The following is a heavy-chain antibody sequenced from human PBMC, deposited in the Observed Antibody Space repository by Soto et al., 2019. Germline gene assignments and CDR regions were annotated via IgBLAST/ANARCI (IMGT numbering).Heavy chain of an antibody. CDR1: GGSSSSGGYD. CDR2: IYYSGST. Sequence: SETLCLTCTVSGGSSSSGGYDWSWIRQHPGKGLEWIGYIYYSGSTYYNPSLKSRVTISVDTSKNQFSLKLSSVTAADTAVYYCARNSGYDYYYYYYMDVWGKGTTVTVSS. CDR3: ARNSGYDYYYYYYMDV. D-gene: IGHD5-12*01. V-gene: IGHV4-31*03. J-gene: IGHJ6*03.